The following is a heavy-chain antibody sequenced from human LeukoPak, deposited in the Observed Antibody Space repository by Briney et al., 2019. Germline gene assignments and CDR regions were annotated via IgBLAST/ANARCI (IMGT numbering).Heavy chain of an antibody. V-gene: IGHV4-4*07. D-gene: IGHD5-18*01. Sequence: SETLSLTCTVFGGSISSYYWSWIRQPAGKGLEWIGRIYTSGSTNYNPSLKSRVTMSVDTSKNQFSLKLSSVTAADTAVYYCARIMGPSGYSYGFIWFDPWGQGTLVTVSS. J-gene: IGHJ5*02. CDR2: IYTSGST. CDR1: GGSISSYY. CDR3: ARIMGPSGYSYGFIWFDP.